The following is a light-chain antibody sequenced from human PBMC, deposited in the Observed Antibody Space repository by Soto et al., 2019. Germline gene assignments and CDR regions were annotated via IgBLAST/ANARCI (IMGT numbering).Light chain of an antibody. CDR3: QKYNKWPTWT. Sequence: EIVLTQSPGTLSLSPGERATLSCRASQSVSNNYLAWYQQKPGQAPRLLIYGASNRATGIPDRFSGSGSGTDFTLTISRLEPEDFAVYYCQKYNKWPTWTFGQGTKVDIK. J-gene: IGKJ1*01. V-gene: IGKV3-20*01. CDR1: QSVSNNY. CDR2: GAS.